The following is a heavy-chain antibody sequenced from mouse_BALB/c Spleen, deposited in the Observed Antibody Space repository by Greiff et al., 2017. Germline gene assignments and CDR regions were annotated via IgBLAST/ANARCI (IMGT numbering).Heavy chain of an antibody. CDR2: ISYSGST. V-gene: IGHV3-2*02. J-gene: IGHJ3*01. CDR3: ARSPTMIRRFAY. Sequence: EVKLMESGPGLVKPSQSLSLTCTVTGYSITSDYAWNWIRQFPGNKLEWMGYISYSGSTSYNPSLKSRISITRDTSKNQFFLQLNSVTTEDTATYYCARSPTMIRRFAYWGQGTLVTVSA. D-gene: IGHD2-4*01. CDR1: GYSITSDYA.